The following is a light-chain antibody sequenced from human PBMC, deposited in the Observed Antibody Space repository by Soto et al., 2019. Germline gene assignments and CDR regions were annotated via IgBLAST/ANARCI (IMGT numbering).Light chain of an antibody. Sequence: EMVMTQSPATLSVSPGARATLSCRASQTVYNNLAWNQQKPGQPPRLLIYGASARATGIPATFSGSGSGTEFTLTISSLQSEDFAVYYCQQYSNWPLTFGGGTKVEIK. J-gene: IGKJ4*01. V-gene: IGKV3-15*01. CDR3: QQYSNWPLT. CDR2: GAS. CDR1: QTVYNN.